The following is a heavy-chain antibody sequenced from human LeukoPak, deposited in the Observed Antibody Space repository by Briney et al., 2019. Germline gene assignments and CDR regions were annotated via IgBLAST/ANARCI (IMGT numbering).Heavy chain of an antibody. D-gene: IGHD2-2*01. CDR3: ARRLTQYDCFDP. V-gene: IGHV6-1*01. J-gene: IGHJ5*02. CDR2: TYYRSTWYN. Sequence: SQTPSLTCAISRDSVSSNSVTWNWIRQSPSRGLEWLGRTYYRSTWYNDYAVSVRGRITVNPDTSKNQFSLHLNSVTPEDTAVYYCARRLTQYDCFDPWGQGILVTVSS. CDR1: RDSVSSNSVT.